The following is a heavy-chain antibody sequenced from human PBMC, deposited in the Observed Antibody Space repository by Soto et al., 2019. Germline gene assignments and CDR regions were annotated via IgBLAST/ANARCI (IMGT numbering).Heavy chain of an antibody. Sequence: GVSMRVSWKGAGCSFTSYCSGWVRQIPGKGLEWMGIIYPGDSDTRYSPSFQGQVTISADKSISTAYLQWSSLKASDTAMYYCAKVGSGSYYNPPDYWGQGTLVTVSS. CDR2: IYPGDSDT. CDR1: GCSFTSYC. J-gene: IGHJ4*02. D-gene: IGHD3-10*01. CDR3: AKVGSGSYYNPPDY. V-gene: IGHV5-51*01.